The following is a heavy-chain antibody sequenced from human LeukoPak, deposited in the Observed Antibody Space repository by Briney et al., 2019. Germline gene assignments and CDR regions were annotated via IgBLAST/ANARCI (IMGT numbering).Heavy chain of an antibody. CDR2: IYTSGST. D-gene: IGHD4-11*01. V-gene: IGHV4-4*09. CDR1: GGSFDSKY. J-gene: IGHJ6*03. CDR3: ANYIRSVHYYMDV. Sequence: NPSETLSLTCSVSGGSFDSKYWSWIRQPPGKGLEWIGYIYTSGSTNFNPSLRSRVAMSIDTSKNQFSLKVYSVTAADTAVYYCANYIRSVHYYMDVWGKGTTVIVSS.